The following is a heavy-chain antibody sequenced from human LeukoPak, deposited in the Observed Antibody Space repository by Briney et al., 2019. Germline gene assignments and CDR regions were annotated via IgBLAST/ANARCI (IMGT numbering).Heavy chain of an antibody. V-gene: IGHV3-30*02. Sequence: GGSLRLTCAASGFTFNAYAIHWVRRAPGKGLEWVAFIRKDGNDEKYADSVKGRFTISRDNSKNMVYLQMNNLQTEDTSIYYCAKDRGDYPPYFDHWGQGTLVTVSS. CDR3: AKDRGDYPPYFDH. CDR2: IRKDGNDE. CDR1: GFTFNAYA. J-gene: IGHJ4*02. D-gene: IGHD2-21*02.